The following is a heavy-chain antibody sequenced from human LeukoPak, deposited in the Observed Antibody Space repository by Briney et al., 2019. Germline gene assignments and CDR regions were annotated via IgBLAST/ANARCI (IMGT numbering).Heavy chain of an antibody. V-gene: IGHV3-48*03. CDR3: ARDPYYGDYVV. Sequence: GGSLRLSCAASGFTFSSFEWTWVRQAPGKGLEGVSYLSSSGSTIYYADSVKGRFTISRDNAKNSLYLQMNSLRAEDTAVYYCARDPYYGDYVVWGQGTLVTVSS. J-gene: IGHJ4*02. CDR1: GFTFSSFE. D-gene: IGHD4-17*01. CDR2: LSSSGSTI.